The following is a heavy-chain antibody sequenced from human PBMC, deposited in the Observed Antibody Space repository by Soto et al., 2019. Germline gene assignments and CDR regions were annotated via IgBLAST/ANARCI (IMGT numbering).Heavy chain of an antibody. J-gene: IGHJ4*02. CDR2: VSYSGST. CDR3: ARQGYYDLLSGYYLFDY. V-gene: IGHV4-59*08. CDR1: GGFISDYY. D-gene: IGHD3-3*01. Sequence: SETLSLTYTVSGGFISDYYWSWVRQPPGKGLEWIGYVSYSGSTTYNPSLKSRVTVSIDTSKNQFSLKLTSVTAAGTAVYYCARQGYYDLLSGYYLFDYWGQGIPVTVSS.